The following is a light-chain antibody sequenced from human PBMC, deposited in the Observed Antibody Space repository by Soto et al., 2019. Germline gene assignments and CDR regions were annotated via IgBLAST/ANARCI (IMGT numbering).Light chain of an antibody. V-gene: IGLV1-40*01. Sequence: QSVLTQPPSVSGAPGQRVTISCTGGSSNIRAYYDVHWYQQLPGTAPKLLIYGNSNRPSGVPDRFSGSKSGTSASLAITGLQAEDEADYYCQSYDSSLSGSVFGGGTKLTVL. CDR1: SSNIRAYYD. CDR2: GNS. CDR3: QSYDSSLSGSV. J-gene: IGLJ3*02.